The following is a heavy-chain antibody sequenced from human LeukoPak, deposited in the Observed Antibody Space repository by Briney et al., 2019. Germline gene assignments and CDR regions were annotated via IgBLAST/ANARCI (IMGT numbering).Heavy chain of an antibody. J-gene: IGHJ4*02. D-gene: IGHD1-26*01. Sequence: PGGSLRPSCAVSGLIFSSNYVSWVRQAPGKGLEWVSVIYSGGSTYYADSVKGRFTISRDNSKNTLYLQMNSLRAEDTAVYYCARVWANSGNFYGEDYWGQGTLVTVSS. CDR2: IYSGGST. CDR3: ARVWANSGNFYGEDY. CDR1: GLIFSSNY. V-gene: IGHV3-53*01.